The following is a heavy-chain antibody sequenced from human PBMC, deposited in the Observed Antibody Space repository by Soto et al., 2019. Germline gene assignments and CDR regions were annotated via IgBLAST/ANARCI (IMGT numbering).Heavy chain of an antibody. D-gene: IGHD2-15*01. CDR1: GFTFSSCS. V-gene: IGHV3-21*05. CDR2: ISSRTGYI. CDR3: ARGVVSSWVDSYYGMDV. J-gene: IGHJ6*02. Sequence: EVQLVESGGGLVQPGGSLRLSCASSGFTFSSCSMNWVRQAPGKGLEWVSFISSRTGYINYADSVKGRATISRDNAKNSLFLQLNSLRAEDTARYYCARGVVSSWVDSYYGMDVWGPGTTVTVSS.